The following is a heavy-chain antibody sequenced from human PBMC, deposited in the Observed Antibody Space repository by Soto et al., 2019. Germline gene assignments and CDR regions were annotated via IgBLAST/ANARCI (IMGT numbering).Heavy chain of an antibody. V-gene: IGHV3-23*01. CDR2: FTASGGNT. CDR3: ARDRVAGIWGDAFDI. Sequence: EVQLLESGGGLVQPGGSLRLSCVASGFTFSDFAMSWVRQAPGKGLEWVSTFTASGGNTFYADSVKGRFTMSRDNSKNTLYLHVNSLRVDDTAVYYCARDRVAGIWGDAFDIWGQGTMVTVSS. CDR1: GFTFSDFA. J-gene: IGHJ3*02. D-gene: IGHD3-16*01.